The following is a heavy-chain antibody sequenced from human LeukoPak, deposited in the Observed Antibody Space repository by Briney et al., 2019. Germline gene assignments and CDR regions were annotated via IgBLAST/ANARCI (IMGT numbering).Heavy chain of an antibody. V-gene: IGHV3-23*01. J-gene: IGHJ4*02. CDR2: ISGSGSGT. Sequence: GGSLRLSCAASGFTFSTYAMTWVRQAPGQGLEWLSSISGSGSGTYYADSVKGRFTISRDNSKNTLYLQMNSLRAEDTAVYYCAKDFPDYDILTGYYKGGYFDYWGQGTLVTVSS. CDR3: AKDFPDYDILTGYYKGGYFDY. D-gene: IGHD3-9*01. CDR1: GFTFSTYA.